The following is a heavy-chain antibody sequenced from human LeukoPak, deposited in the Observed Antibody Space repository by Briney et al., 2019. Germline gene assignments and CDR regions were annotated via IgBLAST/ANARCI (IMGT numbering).Heavy chain of an antibody. CDR2: IYYSGST. CDR3: ARHVPAWDYVWGSYRYAPDY. Sequence: PSETLSLTCTVSGGSISSNNYYWGWIRQPPGKGLEWIGTIYYSGSTYYNPSLKSRVTMSVDTSKNQLSLKLSSVTAADTAVYYCARHVPAWDYVWGSYRYAPDYWGQGTLVTVSS. CDR1: GGSISSNNYY. D-gene: IGHD3-16*02. V-gene: IGHV4-39*01. J-gene: IGHJ4*02.